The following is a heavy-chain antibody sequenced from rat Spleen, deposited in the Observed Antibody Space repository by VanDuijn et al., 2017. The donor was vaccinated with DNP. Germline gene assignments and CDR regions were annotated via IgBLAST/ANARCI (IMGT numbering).Heavy chain of an antibody. CDR1: GFTFSDYN. J-gene: IGHJ2*01. CDR2: ISYDGSRN. CDR3: ARPDY. V-gene: IGHV5-7*01. Sequence: EVQLVESGGGLVQPGRSLKLSCIASGFTFSDYNMAWVRQAPKKGLEWVATISYDGSRNYYRDSVKGRFTISRDNAKSTLYLQMDSLRSEDTATYYCARPDYWGQGVMVPVSS.